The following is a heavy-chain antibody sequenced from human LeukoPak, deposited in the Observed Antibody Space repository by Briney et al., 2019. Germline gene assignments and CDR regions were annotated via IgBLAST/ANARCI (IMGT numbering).Heavy chain of an antibody. D-gene: IGHD5-12*01. CDR1: GFSFSTYS. CDR2: IYSGGST. CDR3: AIGGYSGYDYPAFDI. J-gene: IGHJ3*02. Sequence: GGSLRLSCAASGFSFSTYSMSWVRQAPGKGLEWVSVIYSGGSTYYADSVEGRFTISRDNSKNTLYLQMNSLRAEDTAVYYCAIGGYSGYDYPAFDIWGQGTMVTVSS. V-gene: IGHV3-66*01.